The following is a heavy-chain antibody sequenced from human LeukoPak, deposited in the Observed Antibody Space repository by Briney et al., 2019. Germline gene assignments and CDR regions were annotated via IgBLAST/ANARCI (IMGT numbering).Heavy chain of an antibody. CDR3: ARIRGSNEQWYYYYYMDV. J-gene: IGHJ6*03. CDR1: GFSLSTSGMC. CDR2: IDWDDDK. D-gene: IGHD6-19*01. V-gene: IGHV2-70*16. Sequence: SGPVLVKPTQTLTLTCTFSGFSLSTSGMCVSWIRQPPGKALEWLARIDWDDDKFYSTSLKTRLTISKDTSKNQVVLTMTNMDPVDTATYYCARIRGSNEQWYYYYYMDVWGKGPRSPSP.